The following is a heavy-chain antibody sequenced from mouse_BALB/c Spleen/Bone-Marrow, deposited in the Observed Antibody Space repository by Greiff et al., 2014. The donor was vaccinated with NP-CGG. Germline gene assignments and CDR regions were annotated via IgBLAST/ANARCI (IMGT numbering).Heavy chain of an antibody. CDR3: SRGSCGYWYFDV. Sequence: VQLQQSGAELVKPGASVKLSCKASGYTFRSSYMYWVKQRPGQGLEWIGEINPSNGGTKFNEKFKSKATLTVDKSSSTAYMQLNSLTSEAYAVYYCSRGSCGYWYFDVWGAGTTVTVSS. CDR2: INPSNGGT. V-gene: IGHV1S81*02. J-gene: IGHJ1*01. CDR1: GYTFRSSY. D-gene: IGHD6-1*01.